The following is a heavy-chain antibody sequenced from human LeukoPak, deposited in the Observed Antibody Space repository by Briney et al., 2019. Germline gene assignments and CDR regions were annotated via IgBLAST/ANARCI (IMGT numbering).Heavy chain of an antibody. J-gene: IGHJ5*02. CDR3: ASTIWFGELFYFDP. D-gene: IGHD3-10*01. CDR2: IYYSGST. V-gene: IGHV4-39*01. Sequence: PSETLSLTCTVSGGSISSSSYYWGWIRQPPGKGLEWIGSIYYSGSTYYNPSLKSRVTISVDTPKNQFSLKLSSVTAADTAVYYCASTIWFGELFYFDPWGQGTLVTVSS. CDR1: GGSISSSSYY.